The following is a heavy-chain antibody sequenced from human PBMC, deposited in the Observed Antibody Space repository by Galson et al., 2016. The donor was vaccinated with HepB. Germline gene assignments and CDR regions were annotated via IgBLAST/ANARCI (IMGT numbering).Heavy chain of an antibody. J-gene: IGHJ3*02. Sequence: ETLSLTCTVSGGSINSYYWSWIRQPPGKGLEWIGHIEYTGSTNYNPSLGSRVTISVDTSKSQFSLKLSSVTAADTAVYYCARDPREVGAYWDDVFDMWGQGTMVTVSS. CDR2: IEYTGST. CDR1: GGSINSYY. V-gene: IGHV4-59*01. CDR3: ARDPREVGAYWDDVFDM. D-gene: IGHD4-17*01.